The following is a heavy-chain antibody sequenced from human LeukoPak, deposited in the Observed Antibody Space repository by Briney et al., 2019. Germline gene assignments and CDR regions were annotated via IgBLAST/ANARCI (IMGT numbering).Heavy chain of an antibody. V-gene: IGHV4-39*01. CDR1: GGSISSSSYY. Sequence: KPSETLSLTCTVSGGSISSSSYYWGWVRQPPGKGLEWIGTIYYSGSTYYNPSLKSRVTISVDTSKNQFSLKLSSVTAADTAVYYCARLTGYYYNYMDVWGKGTTVTISS. D-gene: IGHD1-14*01. CDR2: IYYSGST. CDR3: ARLTGYYYNYMDV. J-gene: IGHJ6*03.